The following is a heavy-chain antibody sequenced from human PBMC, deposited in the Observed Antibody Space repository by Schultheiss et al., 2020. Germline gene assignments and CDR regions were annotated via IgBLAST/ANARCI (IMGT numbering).Heavy chain of an antibody. J-gene: IGHJ4*02. V-gene: IGHV3-23*01. Sequence: GGSLRLSCAASGFTFSNNVMSWVRQAPGKGLEWLSAVSGSGGSTYYADSVKGRFTISRDNSKNTLYLQMNSLRAEDTAVYYCAKREGLRVIDYWGQGTLVTVSS. CDR1: GFTFSNNV. CDR2: VSGSGGST. CDR3: AKREGLRVIDY. D-gene: IGHD3-16*01.